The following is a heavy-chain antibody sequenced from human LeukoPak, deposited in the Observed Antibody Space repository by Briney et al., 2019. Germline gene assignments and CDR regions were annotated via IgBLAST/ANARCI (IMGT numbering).Heavy chain of an antibody. CDR3: ARVPQYCSSTSCYYDY. Sequence: SVKVSCKASGGTFSSYAISWVRQAPGQGLEWMGGIIPIFGTANYAQKFQGRVTITADESTSTAYMELSSLRSEDTAVYYCARVPQYCSSTSCYYDYWGQGTLVTVSS. CDR2: IIPIFGTA. D-gene: IGHD2-2*01. J-gene: IGHJ4*02. V-gene: IGHV1-69*13. CDR1: GGTFSSYA.